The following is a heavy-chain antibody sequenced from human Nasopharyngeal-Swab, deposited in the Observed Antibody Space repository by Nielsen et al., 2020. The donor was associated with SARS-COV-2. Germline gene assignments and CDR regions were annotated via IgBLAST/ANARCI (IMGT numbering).Heavy chain of an antibody. V-gene: IGHV3-53*04. CDR3: ARTTSSSGYYYYYYYMDV. D-gene: IGHD6-6*01. CDR2: IYSGGST. CDR1: GFTVSSNY. Sequence: GESLKISCAASGFTVSSNYMSWVRQAPGKGLEWVSVIYSGGSTYYADSVKGRFTISRHNSKNTLYLQMNSLRAEDTAVYYCARTTSSSGYYYYYYYMDVWGKGTTVTVSS. J-gene: IGHJ6*03.